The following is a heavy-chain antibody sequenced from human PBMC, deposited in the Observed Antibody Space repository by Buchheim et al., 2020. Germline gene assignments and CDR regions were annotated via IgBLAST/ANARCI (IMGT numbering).Heavy chain of an antibody. J-gene: IGHJ4*02. V-gene: IGHV3-30*18. Sequence: QVQLVESGGGVVQPGRSLRLSCAASGFTFSSYGMHWVRQAPGKGLEWVAVISYDGSNKYYADSVKGRFTISRDNSKNTLYLQMNSLRAEVTAVYYCAKGLDYWGQGTL. CDR2: ISYDGSNK. CDR1: GFTFSSYG. CDR3: AKGLDY.